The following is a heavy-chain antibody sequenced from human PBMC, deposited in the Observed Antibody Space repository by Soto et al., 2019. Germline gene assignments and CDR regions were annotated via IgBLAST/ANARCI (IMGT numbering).Heavy chain of an antibody. Sequence: EVQLLESGGGLVQPGGSLRLSCAASGFTFNTLAMSWVRQAPGKGLEWVSSISGSGDTIHYADSVKGRLTISRDKSKSTLSLPMNSLRAEDTAVYYCARHRTYSGYDFIYWGQGTLVTFSS. CDR3: ARHRTYSGYDFIY. CDR1: GFTFNTLA. CDR2: ISGSGDTI. D-gene: IGHD5-12*01. V-gene: IGHV3-23*01. J-gene: IGHJ4*02.